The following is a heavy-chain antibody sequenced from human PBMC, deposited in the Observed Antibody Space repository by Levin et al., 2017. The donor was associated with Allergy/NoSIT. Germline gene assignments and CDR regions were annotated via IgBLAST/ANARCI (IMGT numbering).Heavy chain of an antibody. CDR3: ARVATSGLNSASFFDS. CDR2: IYRHGNT. Sequence: RSSETLSLTCEVSGDSISGYNWWAWVRQPPGKGLEWIGEIYRHGNTNYNPSLKSRVSISRDDSKNQFSLKVTSVTVADTAVYFCARVATSGLNSASFFDSWGQGTLVTVS. V-gene: IGHV4-4*02. CDR1: GDSISGYNW. D-gene: IGHD5-12*01. J-gene: IGHJ4*02.